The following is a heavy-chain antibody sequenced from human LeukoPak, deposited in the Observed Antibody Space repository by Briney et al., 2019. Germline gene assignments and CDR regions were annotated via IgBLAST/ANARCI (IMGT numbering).Heavy chain of an antibody. J-gene: IGHJ4*02. Sequence: TLSLTCTVSGGSISSGGYYWSWIRQPPGKGLEWIGYIYHSGSTYYNPSLKSRVTISVDTSKSQFSLDLTSVTAADTAVYYCARGGGFCNSISCYFDFWGQGTLVTVSS. D-gene: IGHD2-2*01. V-gene: IGHV4-30-2*01. CDR3: ARGGGFCNSISCYFDF. CDR1: GGSISSGGYY. CDR2: IYHSGST.